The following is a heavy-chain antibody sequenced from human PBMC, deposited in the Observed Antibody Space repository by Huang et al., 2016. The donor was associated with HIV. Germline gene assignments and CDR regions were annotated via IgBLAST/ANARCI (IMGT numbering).Heavy chain of an antibody. CDR2: VYLLVNT. CDR3: AREVRSVDTDRPDGYYYRGLDV. V-gene: IGHV4-39*02. CDR1: GTSMTSSTFY. Sequence: QLRESGPGLVTPSETLSLTCSASGTSMTSSTFYWGWFRQPPGRGLEWIGSVYLLVNTYYNPSLKGLVTISIDPANKQYSMRLTSVTAADTAVYFCAREVRSVDTDRPDGYYYRGLDVWGQGTTVIVSS. D-gene: IGHD2-2*03. J-gene: IGHJ6*02.